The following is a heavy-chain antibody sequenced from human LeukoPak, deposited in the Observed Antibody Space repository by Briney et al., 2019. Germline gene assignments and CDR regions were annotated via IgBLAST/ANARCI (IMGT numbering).Heavy chain of an antibody. CDR1: GFTVSSNY. Sequence: GGSLRLSCAASGFTVSSNYMSWVRQAPGKGLEWISVIYSGGSTYYADSVKGRFSISRDNSKNTLYLQMDSLRAEDTAVYFCAREGSTWAFDYWGQGTLVTVSS. CDR3: AREGSTWAFDY. CDR2: IYSGGST. V-gene: IGHV3-66*01. D-gene: IGHD7-27*01. J-gene: IGHJ4*02.